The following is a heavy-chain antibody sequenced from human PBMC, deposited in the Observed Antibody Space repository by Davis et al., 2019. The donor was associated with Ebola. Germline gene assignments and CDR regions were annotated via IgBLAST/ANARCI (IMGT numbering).Heavy chain of an antibody. J-gene: IGHJ4*02. V-gene: IGHV3-30*03. D-gene: IGHD2-8*02. CDR2: ISYDGSNK. CDR1: GFTFSSYG. CDR3: ARDPGGTNRPFDY. Sequence: GESLKISCAASGFTFSSYGMHWVRQAPGKGLEWVAVISYDGSNKYYADSMKGRFTISRDNSENTLYLQMNSLRVEDTAVYYCARDPGGTNRPFDYWGQGTLVTVSS.